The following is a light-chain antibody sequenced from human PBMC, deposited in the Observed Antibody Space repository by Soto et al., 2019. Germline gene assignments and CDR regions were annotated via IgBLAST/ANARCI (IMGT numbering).Light chain of an antibody. V-gene: IGKV3-20*01. CDR1: QSVSNNY. Sequence: EIVLTQSPGTLSLSPGEGATLSCRASQSVSNNYLAWYQQRPGQAPRLFIYGASNRATGIPDRFSGSGSGTDFALTISRLEPEDFAVYYCQQYGSPPPITFGQGTRLEIK. CDR3: QQYGSPPPIT. CDR2: GAS. J-gene: IGKJ5*01.